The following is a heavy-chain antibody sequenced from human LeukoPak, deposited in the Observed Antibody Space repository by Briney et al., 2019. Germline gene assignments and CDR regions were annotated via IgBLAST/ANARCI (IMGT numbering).Heavy chain of an antibody. CDR2: IFYSGST. D-gene: IGHD6-13*01. Sequence: SETLSLTCSVSGGSISSFYWSWTRQPPGKGLEWIGYIFYSGSTNYNPSLKSRVTISVDTSKNQFSLNLSSVTAADTAVYYCARSSSWPSNWFDPWGQGTLVTVSS. CDR1: GGSISSFY. CDR3: ARSSSWPSNWFDP. V-gene: IGHV4-59*01. J-gene: IGHJ5*02.